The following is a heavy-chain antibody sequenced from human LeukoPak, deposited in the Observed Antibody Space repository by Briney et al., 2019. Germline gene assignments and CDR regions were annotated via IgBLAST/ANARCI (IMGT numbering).Heavy chain of an antibody. Sequence: GESLKISCKGSAYSFTSYWIGWVRQMPGKGLEWMGIIYPGDSDTRYSLSFHGQVTISADKYISTAYLQWSSLKASDTAMYYCASHTGYCSSMSCFHAFDIWGQGTMVTVSS. J-gene: IGHJ3*02. D-gene: IGHD2-2*01. V-gene: IGHV5-51*01. CDR2: IYPGDSDT. CDR3: ASHTGYCSSMSCFHAFDI. CDR1: AYSFTSYW.